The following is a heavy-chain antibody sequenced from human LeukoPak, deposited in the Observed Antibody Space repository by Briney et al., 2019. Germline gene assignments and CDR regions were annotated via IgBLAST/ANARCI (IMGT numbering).Heavy chain of an antibody. CDR2: IYYSGST. Sequence: SETLSLTCTVSGGSISSSTYYWGWIRQPPGKGLEWIASIYYSGSTYYNPSLKSRVTISVDTSKNQFSLKLSSVTAADTAVYYCARQYCSNTTYCVWAGDWFDPWGQGTLVTVSS. J-gene: IGHJ5*02. D-gene: IGHD2-2*01. CDR3: ARQYCSNTTYCVWAGDWFDP. V-gene: IGHV4-39*01. CDR1: GGSISSSTYY.